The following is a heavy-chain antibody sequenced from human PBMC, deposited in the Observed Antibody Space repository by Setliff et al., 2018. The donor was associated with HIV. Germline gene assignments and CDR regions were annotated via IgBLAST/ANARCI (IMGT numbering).Heavy chain of an antibody. CDR1: GDIFSSYA. CDR2: IIPIIGTR. CDR3: ARGHSYDDTYSGSYGAFDI. D-gene: IGHD1-26*01. Sequence: SVKVSCKASGDIFSSYALNWVRQAPGQGLEWMGRIIPIIGTRNYAPKFQGRVTITTDESTSTAYMELSSLRSEDTAVYYCARGHSYDDTYSGSYGAFDIWGQGTTVTVSS. V-gene: IGHV1-69*05. J-gene: IGHJ3*02.